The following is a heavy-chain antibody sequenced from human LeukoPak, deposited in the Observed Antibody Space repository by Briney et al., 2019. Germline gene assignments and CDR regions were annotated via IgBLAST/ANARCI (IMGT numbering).Heavy chain of an antibody. CDR1: GFTFSSYW. V-gene: IGHV3-7*03. D-gene: IGHD1-26*01. J-gene: IGHJ4*02. CDR2: IKQDGSEK. Sequence: SGGSLRLSCAASGFTFSSYWMSWVRQAPGKGLERVANIKQDGSEKYYVDSVKGRFTISRDNAKNSLYLQMNSLRAEDTAVYYCARDVVGATSDYWGQGTLVTVSS. CDR3: ARDVVGATSDY.